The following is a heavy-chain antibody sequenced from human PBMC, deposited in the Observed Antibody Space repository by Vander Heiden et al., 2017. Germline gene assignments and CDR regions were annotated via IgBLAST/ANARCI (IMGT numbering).Heavy chain of an antibody. D-gene: IGHD7-27*01. V-gene: IGHV3-13*01. J-gene: IGHJ3*01. CDR1: GFTFNRYD. CDR3: ARTALTDALDA. CDR2: IGTAGDT. Sequence: EVPLVESGGGLVQPGGSLRLSCVASGFTFNRYDMHWVRKVIGKGLEWVSAIGTAGDTYYPGSAKGRFTISRENAKNSLYLQINNLRAGDTAVYYCARTALTDALDAWGRGTMVIVSS.